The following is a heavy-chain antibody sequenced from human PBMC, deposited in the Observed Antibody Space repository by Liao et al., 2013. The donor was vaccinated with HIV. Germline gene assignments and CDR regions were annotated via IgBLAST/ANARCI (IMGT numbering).Heavy chain of an antibody. CDR2: IFYSGST. J-gene: IGHJ2*01. CDR1: GGSISGSY. CDR3: AASGGPYWFFNL. V-gene: IGHV4-59*01. D-gene: IGHD3-16*01. Sequence: QVQLQESGPGLVKPSQTLSLTCTVSGGSISGSYWSWIRQTPGKGLEWIGYIFYSGSTNYNPSFMSRVTMSVDTSKNQFSLKLNSVTAADTAVYFCAASGGPYWFFNLWGRGTLVTVSS.